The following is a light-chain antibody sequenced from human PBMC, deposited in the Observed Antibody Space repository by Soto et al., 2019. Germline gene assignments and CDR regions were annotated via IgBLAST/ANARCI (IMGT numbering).Light chain of an antibody. CDR2: GAS. V-gene: IGKV3-15*01. Sequence: ETVMTQSPDTLSVSPGERVTLSCRASQSVSSNLAWYQQKPGQAPRLLIYGASTRATGIPVRFSGSGSGTAFTLTIRRLQSEDFAVYYCQQYNIWPSYTFGPGTKLEIK. CDR1: QSVSSN. J-gene: IGKJ2*01. CDR3: QQYNIWPSYT.